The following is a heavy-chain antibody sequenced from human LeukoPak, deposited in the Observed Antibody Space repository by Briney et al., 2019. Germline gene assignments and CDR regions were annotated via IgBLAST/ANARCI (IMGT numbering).Heavy chain of an antibody. CDR3: ARVGDFWSGSTWFDP. J-gene: IGHJ5*02. CDR2: ISSSGSTI. CDR1: GYTFSDYY. D-gene: IGHD3-3*01. V-gene: IGHV3-11*04. Sequence: GGSLRVSCAASGYTFSDYYMSWVRQAPGKGLEWVADISSSGSTIYYADYVKGRFTISRDNAKNSLYLQMNSLRAEDTAVYHCARVGDFWSGSTWFDPWGQGTLVTVSS.